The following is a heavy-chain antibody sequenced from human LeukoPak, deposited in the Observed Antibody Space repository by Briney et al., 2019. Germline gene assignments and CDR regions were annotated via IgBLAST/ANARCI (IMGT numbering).Heavy chain of an antibody. Sequence: ASVKVSYKASGYTFTGYYMHWVRQAPGRGLEWMGWINPNSGGTNYAQKFQGWVTMTRDTSISTAYMELSRLRSDDTAVYYCARGWAADQSDYYYYGMDVWGQGTTVTVSS. CDR3: ARGWAADQSDYYYYGMDV. CDR2: INPNSGGT. D-gene: IGHD6-13*01. J-gene: IGHJ6*02. CDR1: GYTFTGYY. V-gene: IGHV1-2*04.